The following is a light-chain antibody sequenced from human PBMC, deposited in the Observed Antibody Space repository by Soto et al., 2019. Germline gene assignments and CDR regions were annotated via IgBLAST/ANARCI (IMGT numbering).Light chain of an antibody. V-gene: IGLV2-8*01. CDR2: EVS. Sequence: QSALTQPPSASGSPGQSVTISCTGTSSDVGGYNYVSWYQQYPGKAPKIMIYEVSKRPSGVPGRFSGSKSGNTASLTVSGLQAEDEADYYCGSYADSNNYVFGTGT. J-gene: IGLJ1*01. CDR1: SSDVGGYNY. CDR3: GSYADSNNYV.